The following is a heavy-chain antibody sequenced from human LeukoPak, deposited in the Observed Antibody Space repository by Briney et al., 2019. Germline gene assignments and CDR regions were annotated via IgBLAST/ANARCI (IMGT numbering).Heavy chain of an antibody. CDR2: IYYSVST. Sequence: PSETLSLTCTVSGGSISSSSYYWGWIRQPPGKGLEWIGSIYYSVSTYYNPSLKSRVTISVDTSKNQFSLKLSSVTAADTAVYYCAREWYNWNYSAFDIWGQGTMVTVSS. D-gene: IGHD1-7*01. V-gene: IGHV4-39*02. J-gene: IGHJ3*02. CDR3: AREWYNWNYSAFDI. CDR1: GGSISSSSYY.